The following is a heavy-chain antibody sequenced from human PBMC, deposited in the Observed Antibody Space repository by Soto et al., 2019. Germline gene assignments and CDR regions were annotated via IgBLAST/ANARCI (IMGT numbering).Heavy chain of an antibody. CDR2: ISYDENNR. D-gene: IGHD3-3*01. CDR1: GFTFRSYA. CDR3: AATYYDFWSGYHDAFDI. V-gene: IGHV3-30-3*01. Sequence: PGGSLRLSCASSGFTFRSYAMHWVRQAPGKGLEWVAVISYDENNRYYTDSVKGRFTISRDNSKNTLYLQVNSLRAEDTAVYYCAATYYDFWSGYHDAFDIWGQGTMVTVSS. J-gene: IGHJ3*02.